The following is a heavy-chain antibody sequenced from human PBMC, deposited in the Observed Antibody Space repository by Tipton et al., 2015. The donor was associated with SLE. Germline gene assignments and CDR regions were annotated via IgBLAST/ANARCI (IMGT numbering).Heavy chain of an antibody. CDR1: GFTFSSYS. Sequence: SLRLSCAASGFTFSSYSMNWVRQAPGKGLEWVSVIYSGGSTHYADSVKGRFTISRDNYKNTLYLQMNSLRAEDTAVYYCSEGYYFDYWGQGTLVTVSS. J-gene: IGHJ4*02. CDR2: IYSGGST. V-gene: IGHV3-53*01. CDR3: SEGYYFDY.